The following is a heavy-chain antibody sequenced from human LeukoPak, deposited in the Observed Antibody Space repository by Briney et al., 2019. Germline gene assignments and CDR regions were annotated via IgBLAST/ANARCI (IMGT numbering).Heavy chain of an antibody. Sequence: PGGSLRLSCAASGFTFSDYYMTWFRQAPGKGLQWVSAISGGRTYYADSVKGRFTISRDNSKNTVFLQMDSLRAEDTAVYYCAKDRFGIDPWGQGTRVTVSS. CDR3: AKDRFGIDP. CDR1: GFTFSDYY. V-gene: IGHV3-23*01. CDR2: ISGGRT. J-gene: IGHJ5*02. D-gene: IGHD3-10*01.